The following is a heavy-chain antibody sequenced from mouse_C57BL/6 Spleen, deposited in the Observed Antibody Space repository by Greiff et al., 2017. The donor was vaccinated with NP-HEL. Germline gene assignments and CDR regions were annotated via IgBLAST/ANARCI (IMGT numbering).Heavy chain of an antibody. J-gene: IGHJ4*01. Sequence: VQLQQSGAELMKPGASVKLSCKATGYTFTGYWIEWVKQRPGHGLEWIGEILPGSGSTNYTEKFKGKATFTAATSSNTAYMQRSSLTTEDSAIYYCARNEVYYYGSSYAMDYWGQGTSVTVSS. CDR3: ARNEVYYYGSSYAMDY. CDR2: ILPGSGST. V-gene: IGHV1-9*01. D-gene: IGHD1-1*01. CDR1: GYTFTGYW.